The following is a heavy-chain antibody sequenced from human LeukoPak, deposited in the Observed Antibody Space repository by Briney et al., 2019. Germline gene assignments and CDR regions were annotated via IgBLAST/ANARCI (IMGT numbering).Heavy chain of an antibody. V-gene: IGHV4-34*01. CDR3: ARGRSAIQLWLLVPHTYSSGPTYDY. J-gene: IGHJ4*02. Sequence: SETLSLPCAVYGGSFSGYYWSWIRQPPGTGLEWIGEINHSGSTNYNPSLKCRVTISVDTSKNQFSLKLSSVTAADTAVYYCARGRSAIQLWLLVPHTYSSGPTYDYWGQGTLVTVSS. CDR2: INHSGST. CDR1: GGSFSGYY. D-gene: IGHD5-18*01.